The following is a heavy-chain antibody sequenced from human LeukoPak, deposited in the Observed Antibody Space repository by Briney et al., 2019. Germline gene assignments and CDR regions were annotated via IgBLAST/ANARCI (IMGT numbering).Heavy chain of an antibody. V-gene: IGHV3-23*01. J-gene: IGHJ5*01. Sequence: PGGSLRLSCAASGFAFSFYAMGWLRQPPGKGLEWVSTINANSGTTSYAASVRGRFTISRDNPKNTLYLQVNSLRADDTAVYYCAKPISGGLAVTADWFDPWGQGTLVVVSS. D-gene: IGHD6-19*01. CDR2: INANSGTT. CDR3: AKPISGGLAVTADWFDP. CDR1: GFAFSFYA.